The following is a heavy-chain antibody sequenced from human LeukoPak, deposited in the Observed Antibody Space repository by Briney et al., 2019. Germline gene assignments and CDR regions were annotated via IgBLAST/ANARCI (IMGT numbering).Heavy chain of an antibody. CDR2: ISNNGANT. D-gene: IGHD3-10*01. V-gene: IGHV1-18*01. J-gene: IGHJ3*02. Sequence: VSVKVSCKAFGYVFTNYGLSWVRQAPGQGLEWMGWISNNGANTNYAQKLQGRVTMTTDTSTTTTYMDLTSLTSDDTAVYYCARAGAPGTTLFAFDIWGQGTMVTVSS. CDR3: ARAGAPGTTLFAFDI. CDR1: GYVFTNYG.